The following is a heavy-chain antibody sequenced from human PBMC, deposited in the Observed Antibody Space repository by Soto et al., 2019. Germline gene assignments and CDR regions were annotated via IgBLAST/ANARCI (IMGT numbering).Heavy chain of an antibody. D-gene: IGHD6-13*01. CDR1: GYSISSGYY. Sequence: SETLSLTCVVSGYSISSGYYWGWIRQPPGKGLEWIGSIYHSGSTSYNPSLKSRVTISVDTSRNQFSLKLSSVSAADTAVYYCARDQYSSSHLVSAYWGQGALVTAPQ. V-gene: IGHV4-38-2*02. J-gene: IGHJ4*02. CDR3: ARDQYSSSHLVSAY. CDR2: IYHSGST.